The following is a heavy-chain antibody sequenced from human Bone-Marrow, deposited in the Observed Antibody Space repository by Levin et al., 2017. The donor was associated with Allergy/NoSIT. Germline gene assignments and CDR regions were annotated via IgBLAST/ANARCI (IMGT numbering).Heavy chain of an antibody. CDR1: GFSFSYYA. J-gene: IGHJ4*02. Sequence: PGGSLRLSCAASGFSFSYYAMSWVRQSPGTGLEWIASVYSGGITTLYGDSVKGRFVISRDNSKNTLYLQMNSLTVEDTAIYFCAKDRPQSGEDPGVFDSWGQGILVTVSS. D-gene: IGHD2-15*01. CDR2: VYSGGITT. V-gene: IGHV3-23*03. CDR3: AKDRPQSGEDPGVFDS.